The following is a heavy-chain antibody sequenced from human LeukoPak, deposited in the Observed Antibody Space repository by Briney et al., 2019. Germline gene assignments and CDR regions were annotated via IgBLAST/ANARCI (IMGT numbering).Heavy chain of an antibody. Sequence: ASVKVSCEVSGYTLTEISIHWVRQAPGKGLEWMGGFDPEDGETIYAQKFQGRVTMTEDTSTDTAYMELSSLKSEDTAVYYCATVGTPMVTRDYWGQGTLVTVSS. CDR2: FDPEDGET. CDR1: GYTLTEIS. D-gene: IGHD5-18*01. CDR3: ATVGTPMVTRDY. J-gene: IGHJ4*02. V-gene: IGHV1-24*01.